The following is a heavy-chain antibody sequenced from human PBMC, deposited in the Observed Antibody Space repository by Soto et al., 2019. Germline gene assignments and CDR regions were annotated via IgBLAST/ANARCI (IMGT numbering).Heavy chain of an antibody. CDR3: ARDSGSSSSGFEGPRSAFDI. V-gene: IGHV3-30-3*01. Sequence: GGSLRLSCAASGFTFSSYAMHWVRQAPGKGLEWVAVISYDGSNKYYADSVKGRFTISRDNSKNTLYLQMNSLRAEDTAVYYCARDSGSSSSGFEGPRSAFDIWGQGTMVTVSS. CDR1: GFTFSSYA. D-gene: IGHD6-13*01. J-gene: IGHJ3*02. CDR2: ISYDGSNK.